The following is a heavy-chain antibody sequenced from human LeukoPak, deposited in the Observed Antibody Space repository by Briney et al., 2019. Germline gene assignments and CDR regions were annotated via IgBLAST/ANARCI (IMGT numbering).Heavy chain of an antibody. Sequence: SETLSLTCTVSGDSITNHDRAWIRQPPGKGLEWIGYLSGTGSGSTHYSPSLESRVTISVDTSKNQFSLKLNSVIAADMAVYYCATGPWELDYWGQGILVTVSS. J-gene: IGHJ4*02. V-gene: IGHV4-59*08. D-gene: IGHD1-26*01. CDR1: GDSITNHD. CDR3: ATGPWELDY. CDR2: LSGTGSGST.